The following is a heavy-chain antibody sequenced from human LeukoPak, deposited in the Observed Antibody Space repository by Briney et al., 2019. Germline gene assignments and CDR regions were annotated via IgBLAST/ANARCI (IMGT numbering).Heavy chain of an antibody. CDR3: ARGSPNCGGDCFDY. V-gene: IGHV4-4*07. CDR2: IYTSGGT. D-gene: IGHD2-21*02. CDR1: GGSISSYY. J-gene: IGHJ4*02. Sequence: SETLSLTCTVSGGSISSYYWSWIRQPAGKGLEWLGRIYTSGGTNYNPSLKSRVTMSVDTSKNQFSLKLSSVTAADTAVYYCARGSPNCGGDCFDYWGQGTLVTVSS.